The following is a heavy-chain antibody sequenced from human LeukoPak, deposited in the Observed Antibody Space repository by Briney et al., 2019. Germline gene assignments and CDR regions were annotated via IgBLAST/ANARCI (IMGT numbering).Heavy chain of an antibody. J-gene: IGHJ4*02. Sequence: GGSLRFPCALSGVTLRTYGTSVVGQAPGKGLEWVSGLSGSCARSYYPPSLKRPFTISTYHSKNPLSLQTTSLTAGDPAVYYCATALSDYYDIGCYSYYFHYWAQRTLVTLSS. CDR2: LSGSCARS. CDR3: ATALSDYYDIGCYSYYFHY. V-gene: IGHV3-23*01. CDR1: GVTLRTYG. D-gene: IGHD3-22*01.